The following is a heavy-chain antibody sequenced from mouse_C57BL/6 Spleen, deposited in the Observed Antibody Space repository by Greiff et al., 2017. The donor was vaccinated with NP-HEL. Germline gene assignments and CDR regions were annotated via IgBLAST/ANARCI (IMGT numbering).Heavy chain of an antibody. D-gene: IGHD1-1*01. CDR1: GFTFSSYA. CDR2: ISSGGDYI. J-gene: IGHJ3*01. Sequence: EVQGVESGEGLVKPGGSLKLSCAASGFTFSSYAMSWVRQTPEKRLEWVAYISSGGDYIYYADTVKGRFTIARDNARNTLYLQMSSLKSEDTAMYYCTRDDYYGTAYWGQGTLVTVSA. V-gene: IGHV5-9-1*02. CDR3: TRDDYYGTAY.